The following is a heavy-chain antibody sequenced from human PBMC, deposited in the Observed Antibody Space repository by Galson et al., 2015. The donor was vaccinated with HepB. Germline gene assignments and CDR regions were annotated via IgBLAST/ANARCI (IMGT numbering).Heavy chain of an antibody. V-gene: IGHV5-51*01. D-gene: IGHD2-15*01. CDR3: ARPSGYCSGGSCYSWWFDP. CDR2: IYPGDSDT. J-gene: IGHJ5*02. CDR1: GYSFTSYW. Sequence: QSGAEVKKPGESLKISCKGSGYSFTSYWIGWVRQMPGKGLEWMGIIYPGDSDTRYSPSFQGQVTISADKSISTAYLQWSSLKASDTAMYYCARPSGYCSGGSCYSWWFDPWGQGTLVTVSS.